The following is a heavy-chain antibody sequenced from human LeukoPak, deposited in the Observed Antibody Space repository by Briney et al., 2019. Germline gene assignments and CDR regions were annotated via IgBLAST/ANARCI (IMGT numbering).Heavy chain of an antibody. CDR2: IIPIFGTA. D-gene: IGHD6-19*01. CDR3: ARVVSSGWYDPEYYYYYMDV. CDR1: GGTFSSYA. V-gene: IGHV1-69*13. Sequence: SVKVSCKASGGTFSSYAISWVRQAPGQGLEWMGGIIPIFGTANYAQKFQGRVTITADESTSTAYMELSSLRSEDTAVYYCARVVSSGWYDPEYYYYYMDVWGKGTTVTISS. J-gene: IGHJ6*03.